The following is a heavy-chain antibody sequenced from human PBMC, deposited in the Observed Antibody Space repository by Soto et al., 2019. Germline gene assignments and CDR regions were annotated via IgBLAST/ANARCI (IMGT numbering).Heavy chain of an antibody. CDR3: ARDEGPRYSSSWGVFDY. Sequence: SQTLSLTCAISGDSVSSNSAAWNWIRQSPSRGLEWLGRTYYRSKWYNDYAVPVKSRITINPDTSKNQFSLQLNSVTPEDTAVYYCARDEGPRYSSSWGVFDYWGQGTLVTVS. V-gene: IGHV6-1*01. CDR1: GDSVSSNSAA. CDR2: TYYRSKWYN. D-gene: IGHD6-13*01. J-gene: IGHJ4*02.